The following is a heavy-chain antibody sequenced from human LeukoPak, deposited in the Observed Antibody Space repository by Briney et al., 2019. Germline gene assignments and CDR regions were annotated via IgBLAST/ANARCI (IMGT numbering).Heavy chain of an antibody. CDR3: AGVYYYDSSGYYPSDY. CDR1: GYTFTSYG. Sequence: ASVKVSCKASGYTFTSYGISWVRQAPGQGLEWMGWISAYNGNTNYAQKLQGRVTMTTDTSTSTAYMELRSLRSDDTAVYYCAGVYYYDSSGYYPSDYWGQGTLVTVSS. D-gene: IGHD3-22*01. CDR2: ISAYNGNT. J-gene: IGHJ4*02. V-gene: IGHV1-18*01.